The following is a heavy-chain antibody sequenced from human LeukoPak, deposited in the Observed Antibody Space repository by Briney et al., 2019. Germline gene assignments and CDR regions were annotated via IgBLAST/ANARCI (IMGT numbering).Heavy chain of an antibody. CDR1: GFTFSSYA. CDR3: TTVKYCSGGSCLDY. V-gene: IGHV3-15*01. Sequence: GGSLRLSCAASGFTFSSYAMHWVRQAPGKGLEWVGRIKSKTDGGTTDYAAPVKGRFTISRDDSKNTLYLQMNSLKTEDTAVYYCTTVKYCSGGSCLDYWGQGTLVTVSS. J-gene: IGHJ4*02. CDR2: IKSKTDGGTT. D-gene: IGHD2-15*01.